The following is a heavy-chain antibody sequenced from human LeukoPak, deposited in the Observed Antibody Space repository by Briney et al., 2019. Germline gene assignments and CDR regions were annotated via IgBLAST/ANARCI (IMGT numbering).Heavy chain of an antibody. V-gene: IGHV4-30-2*01. CDR3: ARTTWTTTVTSHGYYFDY. Sequence: PSQTLSLTCAVSGGSISSGGYSWSWIRQPPGKGLAWIGYIDHSGSTYYNPSLKSRVTISVDRSKNQFSLKLSSVTAADTAVYYCARTTWTTTVTSHGYYFDYWGQGTLVTVSS. CDR2: IDHSGST. J-gene: IGHJ4*02. D-gene: IGHD4-11*01. CDR1: GGSISSGGYS.